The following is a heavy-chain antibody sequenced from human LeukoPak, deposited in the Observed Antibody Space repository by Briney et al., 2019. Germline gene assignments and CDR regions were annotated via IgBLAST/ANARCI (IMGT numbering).Heavy chain of an antibody. Sequence: GGSLRLSCAASGFTFSSYAMSWVRQAPGKGLEWVSSISSSSNYIYYADSVKGRFTISRDNAKNSLYLQMNSLRAEDTAVYYCARGQSGFDLWGRGTLVTVSS. CDR2: ISSSSNYI. V-gene: IGHV3-21*01. J-gene: IGHJ2*01. CDR3: ARGQSGFDL. D-gene: IGHD1-26*01. CDR1: GFTFSSYA.